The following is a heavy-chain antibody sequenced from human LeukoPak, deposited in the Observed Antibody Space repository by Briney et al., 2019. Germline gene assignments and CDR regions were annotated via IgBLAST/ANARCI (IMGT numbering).Heavy chain of an antibody. Sequence: SETLSLTCTVSGGSVSSGSYYWSWIRQPPGTGLEWIGYIYCSGSTNYNPSLKSRVTISVDTSKNQFSLKLSSVTAADTAVYYCARGTNYYGSGDYWGQGTLVTVST. CDR3: ARGTNYYGSGDY. CDR2: IYCSGST. V-gene: IGHV4-61*01. CDR1: GGSVSSGSYY. D-gene: IGHD3-10*01. J-gene: IGHJ4*02.